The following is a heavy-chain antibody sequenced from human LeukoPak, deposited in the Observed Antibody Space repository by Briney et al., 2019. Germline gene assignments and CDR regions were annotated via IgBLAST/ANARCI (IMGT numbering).Heavy chain of an antibody. CDR2: ISSNGGST. Sequence: GSLRLSCAASGFTFSSYAMHWVRQAPGKGLEYVSAISSNGGSTYYADSVKGRFTISRDNSKNTLYLQMGSLRAEDMAVYYCARASGYCSGGSCPLYYYGMDVWGKGTRSPSPQ. D-gene: IGHD2-15*01. J-gene: IGHJ6*04. CDR1: GFTFSSYA. V-gene: IGHV3-64*02. CDR3: ARASGYCSGGSCPLYYYGMDV.